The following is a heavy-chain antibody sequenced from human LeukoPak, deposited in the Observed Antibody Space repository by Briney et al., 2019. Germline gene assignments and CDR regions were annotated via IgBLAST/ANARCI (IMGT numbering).Heavy chain of an antibody. CDR2: IYHSGST. CDR1: GYSISSGYY. D-gene: IGHD2-2*01. CDR3: ARDAKEPTKYCSSTSCYRGVYYFDY. J-gene: IGHJ4*02. Sequence: SETLSLTCTVSGYSISSGYYWGWIRQPPGKGLEWIGSIYHSGSTYYNPSLKSRVTISVDTSKNQFSLKLSSVTAADTAVYYCARDAKEPTKYCSSTSCYRGVYYFDYWGQGTLVTVSS. V-gene: IGHV4-38-2*02.